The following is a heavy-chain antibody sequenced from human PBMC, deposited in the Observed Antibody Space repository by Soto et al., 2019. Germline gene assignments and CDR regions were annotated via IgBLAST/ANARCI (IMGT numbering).Heavy chain of an antibody. CDR2: ISAYNGNT. J-gene: IGHJ6*02. CDR3: EREAYSSGWYSPYYDYYGMDV. CDR1: GYTLTSYA. D-gene: IGHD6-19*01. V-gene: IGHV1-18*01. Sequence: ASVKVSCKASGYTLTSYAITWVRQAPVQRLEWMGWISAYNGNTNYAQKLQGRVTLTTDTSTSTAYTELRSVRSHETAVYYCEREAYSSGWYSPYYDYYGMDVWGQGTTVTVSS.